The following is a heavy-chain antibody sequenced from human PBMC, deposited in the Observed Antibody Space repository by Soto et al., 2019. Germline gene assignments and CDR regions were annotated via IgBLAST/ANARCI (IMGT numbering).Heavy chain of an antibody. J-gene: IGHJ4*02. CDR2: ISGSGDGT. V-gene: IGHV3-23*01. CDR1: GFTFSSFA. CDR3: AGPGYSSQDY. D-gene: IGHD5-18*01. Sequence: EVQLLESGGGLVQPGGSLRLSCAASGFTFSSFALSWVRQAPGKGLEWVSAISGSGDGTDYADSVKGRFTISRDNSKNTLYLQMNSLRAEDTAVYYCAGPGYSSQDYWGLGALVTVSS.